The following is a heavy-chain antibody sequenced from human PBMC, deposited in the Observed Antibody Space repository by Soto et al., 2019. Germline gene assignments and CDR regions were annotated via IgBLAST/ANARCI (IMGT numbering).Heavy chain of an antibody. CDR2: ISGSDDST. CDR1: GFTFSSYA. D-gene: IGHD6-6*01. V-gene: IGHV3-23*01. J-gene: IGHJ4*02. CDR3: AKRSSSSTFDY. Sequence: EVQLLESGGGLVQPGESLRLSCAASGFTFSSYAMSWVRQAPGKGLEWVSVISGSDDSTYYADSVKGRSTISRDNSNNTLYLQMNSLRAEDTAVYYCAKRSSSSTFDYWGQGTLVTVSS.